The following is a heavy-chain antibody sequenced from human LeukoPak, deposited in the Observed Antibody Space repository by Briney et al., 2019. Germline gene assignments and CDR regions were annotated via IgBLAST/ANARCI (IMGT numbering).Heavy chain of an antibody. V-gene: IGHV3-21*01. D-gene: IGHD3-3*01. CDR3: ARYGVAAGNDY. CDR2: ISSSSSYI. CDR1: GFTFSSYS. J-gene: IGHJ4*02. Sequence: GGSLRLSCAASGFTFSSYSMNWVRQAPGKGLEWVSSISSSSSYIYYADSVKGRFTISRDNAKNSLYLQMNSLRAEDTAVYYCARYGVAAGNDYWGQGTLVSVSS.